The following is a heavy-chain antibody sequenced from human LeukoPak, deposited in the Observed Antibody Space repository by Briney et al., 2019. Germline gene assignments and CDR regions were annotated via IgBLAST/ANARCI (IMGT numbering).Heavy chain of an antibody. CDR1: GFTVSSKY. V-gene: IGHV3-66*01. CDR2: IYSDDST. CDR3: ARDKGTSYLSSFDY. J-gene: IGHJ4*02. Sequence: GGSLRLSCAASGFTVSSKYMSWVRQAPGKGLEWVSVIYSDDSTYYSDSVKGRFTISRDNSKNTLYLQMNSLRAADTAVYYCARDKGTSYLSSFDYWGQGTLVTVSS. D-gene: IGHD6-6*01.